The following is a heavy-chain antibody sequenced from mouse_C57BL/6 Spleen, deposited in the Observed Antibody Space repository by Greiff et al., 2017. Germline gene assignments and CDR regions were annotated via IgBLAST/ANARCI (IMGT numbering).Heavy chain of an antibody. J-gene: IGHJ2*01. CDR2: IHPNSGST. Sequence: QVQLKEPGAELVKPGASVKLSCKASGYTFTSYWMHWVKQRPGQGLEWIGMIHPNSGSTNYNEKFKSKATLTVDKSSSTAYMQLSSLTSEDSAVYYCARGYGSSYFDYWGQGTTLTVSS. V-gene: IGHV1-64*01. CDR3: ARGYGSSYFDY. D-gene: IGHD1-1*01. CDR1: GYTFTSYW.